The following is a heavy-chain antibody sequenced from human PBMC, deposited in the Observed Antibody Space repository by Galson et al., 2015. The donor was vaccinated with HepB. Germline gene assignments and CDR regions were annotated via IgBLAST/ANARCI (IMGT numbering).Heavy chain of an antibody. CDR1: GFTFSSYA. CDR2: ISGSGGST. Sequence: SLRLSCAASGFTFSSYAVNWVRQAPGKGLEWVSSISGSGGSTYYADSVKGRFTISRDNSMNTLYLQMSSLRADDTAIYYCAKAAKDCSGTTCYSGRGFDYWGQGTLVTVSS. CDR3: AKAAKDCSGTTCYSGRGFDY. J-gene: IGHJ4*02. V-gene: IGHV3-23*01. D-gene: IGHD2-2*02.